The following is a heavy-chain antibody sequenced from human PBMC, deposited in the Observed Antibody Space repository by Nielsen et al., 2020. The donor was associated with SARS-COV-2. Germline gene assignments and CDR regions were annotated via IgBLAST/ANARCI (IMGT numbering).Heavy chain of an antibody. CDR1: GYRFTSYW. D-gene: IGHD6-13*01. Sequence: GESLKISCEASGYRFTSYWIAWVRQTPGKGLEWVGIIYPGDSDTKYSPSIQDQVTISADKSITTAYLQWNSLQASDSAMYYCARLQSSTGGGMDVWGQGTAVTVSS. V-gene: IGHV5-51*01. CDR2: IYPGDSDT. J-gene: IGHJ6*02. CDR3: ARLQSSTGGGMDV.